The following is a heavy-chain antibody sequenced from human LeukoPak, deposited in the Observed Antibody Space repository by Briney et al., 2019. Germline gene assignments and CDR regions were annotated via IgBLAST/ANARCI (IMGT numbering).Heavy chain of an antibody. J-gene: IGHJ4*02. CDR1: GFTFSSSA. CDR2: ISGSGGST. D-gene: IGHD1-26*01. CDR3: ARSYSLPEY. V-gene: IGHV3-23*01. Sequence: GGSLRLSCAASGFTFSSSAMSWVRLAPGKGLEWVSAISGSGGSTYYADSVKGRFTISRDNSKHMVYLQMNSLTTADTAVYYCARSYSLPEYWGQGTLVAVSP.